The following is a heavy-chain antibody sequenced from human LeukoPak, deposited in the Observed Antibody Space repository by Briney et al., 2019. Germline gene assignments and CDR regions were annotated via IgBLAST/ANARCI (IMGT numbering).Heavy chain of an antibody. Sequence: GGSLRLSCAASGFTFSSYSMNWVRQAPGKGLEWVSYISSSSSTIYYADSVKGRFTIPRDNAKNSLYLQMNSLRAEDTAVYYCARANYGGNSYWGQGTLVTVSS. CDR1: GFTFSSYS. CDR2: ISSSSSTI. CDR3: ARANYGGNSY. J-gene: IGHJ4*02. D-gene: IGHD4-23*01. V-gene: IGHV3-48*04.